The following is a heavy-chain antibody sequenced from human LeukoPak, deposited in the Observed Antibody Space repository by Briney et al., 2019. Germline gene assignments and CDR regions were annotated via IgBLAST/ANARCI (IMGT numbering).Heavy chain of an antibody. D-gene: IGHD5-24*01. CDR3: AKDDAWLQYND. Sequence: PGGSLRLSCAASGFTFSSYGMHWVRQAPGKGLEWVAVILYDGSNKYYADSVKGRFTVSRDNSKNTLYLQINSLRDEDTAVYYCAKDDAWLQYNDWGQGTLVTVSS. CDR1: GFTFSSYG. CDR2: ILYDGSNK. V-gene: IGHV3-30*18. J-gene: IGHJ4*02.